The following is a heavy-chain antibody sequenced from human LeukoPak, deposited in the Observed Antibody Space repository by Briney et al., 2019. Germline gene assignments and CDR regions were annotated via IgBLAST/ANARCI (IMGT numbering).Heavy chain of an antibody. CDR1: GYSISSGYY. J-gene: IGHJ4*02. Sequence: SETLSLTCAVSGYSISSGYYWGWIRQPPGKGLEWMGSIYHSGSTYYNPSLKSRVTISVDTSKNQFSLKLSPVTAADTAVYYCATAPEEYNDYVWGSYRYTGSDYWGQGTLVTVSS. V-gene: IGHV4-38-2*01. D-gene: IGHD3-16*02. CDR3: ATAPEEYNDYVWGSYRYTGSDY. CDR2: IYHSGST.